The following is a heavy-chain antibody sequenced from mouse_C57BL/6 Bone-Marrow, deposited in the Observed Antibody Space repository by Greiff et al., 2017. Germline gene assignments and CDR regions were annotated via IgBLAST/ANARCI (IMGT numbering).Heavy chain of an antibody. J-gene: IGHJ4*01. Sequence: EVQLVESGGGLVQPKGSLKLSCAASGFTFNTYSMHWVRQAPGKGLEWVARIRSKSSNYATYYADSVKDRFTISRDDAQSMLYLQMNNLRTEDAAMYYCVREAITTVVATDYAMDDWGQGTSVTGSS. CDR2: IRSKSSNYAT. V-gene: IGHV10-3*01. CDR1: GFTFNTYS. CDR3: VREAITTVVATDYAMDD. D-gene: IGHD1-1*01.